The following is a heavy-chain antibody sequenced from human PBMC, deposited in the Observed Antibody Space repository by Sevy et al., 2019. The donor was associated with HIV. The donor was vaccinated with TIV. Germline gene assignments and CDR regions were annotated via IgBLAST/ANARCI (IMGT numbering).Heavy chain of an antibody. J-gene: IGHJ4*02. CDR1: GYTFTSYG. Sequence: ASLKVSCKASGYTFTSYGISWVRQAPGQGLEWMGWISAYNGNTNYAQKLQGRVTMTTDTSTSTAYMELRSLRSDDTAVYYCARDLTLIGSSSSWVVNYWGQGTLVTVSS. CDR3: ARDLTLIGSSSSWVVNY. V-gene: IGHV1-18*01. D-gene: IGHD6-6*01. CDR2: ISAYNGNT.